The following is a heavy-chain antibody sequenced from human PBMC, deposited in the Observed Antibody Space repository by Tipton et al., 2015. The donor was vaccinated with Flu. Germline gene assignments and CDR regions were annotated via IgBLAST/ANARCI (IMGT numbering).Heavy chain of an antibody. CDR1: GFTFNSYE. Sequence: SLRLSCAVSGFTFNSYEMNWVRQAPGKGLEWVSHITPSGSTKYYADAVRGRFTISRDNAKNSLYLQMNSLGVEDTAVYYCARKVKYSSGSYYGMDVWGQGTTVTVSS. D-gene: IGHD6-25*01. CDR3: ARKVKYSSGSYYGMDV. V-gene: IGHV3-48*03. CDR2: ITPSGSTK. J-gene: IGHJ6*02.